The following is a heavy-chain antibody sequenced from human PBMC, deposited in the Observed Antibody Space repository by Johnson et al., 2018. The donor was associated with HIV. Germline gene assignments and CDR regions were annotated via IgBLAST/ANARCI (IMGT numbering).Heavy chain of an antibody. CDR2: IYTGGAT. J-gene: IGHJ3*01. CDR1: GFNVSSNY. D-gene: IGHD3-3*01. CDR3: TRDPFPRFCAFDL. V-gene: IGHV3-66*01. Sequence: VQLVESGGASVQPGGSLRLSCAASGFNVSSNYMNWVRQAPGKGLEWVSLIYTGGATYYTESVKGILSISRDNSNNILYLQMNSLRAEDTAAYYCTRDPFPRFCAFDLWGQGTMVTVSS.